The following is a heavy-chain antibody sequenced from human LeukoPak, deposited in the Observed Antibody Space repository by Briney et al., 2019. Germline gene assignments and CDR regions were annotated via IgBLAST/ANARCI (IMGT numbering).Heavy chain of an antibody. J-gene: IGHJ3*02. Sequence: SETLSLTCTVSGGSISSGSYYWSWIRQPAGKGLEWIGRIYTSGSTNYNPSLKSRVTISVDTSKNQFSLKLSSVTAADTAVYYCARGRLRFLEWLPGGDAFDIWGQGTMVTVSS. V-gene: IGHV4-61*02. D-gene: IGHD3-3*01. CDR3: ARGRLRFLEWLPGGDAFDI. CDR2: IYTSGST. CDR1: GGSISSGSYY.